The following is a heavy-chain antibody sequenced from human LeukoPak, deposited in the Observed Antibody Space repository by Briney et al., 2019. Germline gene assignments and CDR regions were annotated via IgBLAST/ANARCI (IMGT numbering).Heavy chain of an antibody. CDR3: ARDQVDYDIPDHFDY. Sequence: SETLSLTCKVSGDSISSSTCNWSWIPQPPGKGLEWIGYISQSGNSYFTPSLKSRATISVDRSKNHFSLTLISVTAADTAVYYCARDQVDYDIPDHFDYWGKGTLVAVSS. V-gene: IGHV4-30-2*01. CDR2: ISQSGNS. D-gene: IGHD3-22*01. CDR1: GDSISSSTCN. J-gene: IGHJ4*02.